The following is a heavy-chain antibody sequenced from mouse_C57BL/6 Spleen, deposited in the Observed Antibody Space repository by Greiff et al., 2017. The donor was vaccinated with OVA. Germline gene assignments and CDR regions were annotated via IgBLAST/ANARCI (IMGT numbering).Heavy chain of an antibody. Sequence: QVQLQQSGAELVRPGSSVKLSCKASGYTFTSYWMHWVKQRPIQGLEWIGNIDPSDSETHYNQKFKDKATLTVDKSSSTAYMQLSSLTSEDSAVYYCARRGYYGSPYWYFDVWGTGTTVTVSS. CDR3: ARRGYYGSPYWYFDV. CDR1: GYTFTSYW. D-gene: IGHD1-1*01. V-gene: IGHV1-52*01. J-gene: IGHJ1*03. CDR2: IDPSDSET.